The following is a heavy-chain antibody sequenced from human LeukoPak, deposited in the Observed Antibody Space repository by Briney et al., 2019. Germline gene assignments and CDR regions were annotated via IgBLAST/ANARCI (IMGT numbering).Heavy chain of an antibody. D-gene: IGHD3-3*01. CDR1: GYTFTSYY. V-gene: IGHV1-46*01. J-gene: IGHJ4*02. CDR2: INPSGGST. Sequence: ASVKVSCKASGYTFTSYYMRWVRQAPGQGLEWMGIINPSGGSTSYAQKFQGRVTITTDESTSTAYMELSSLRSEDTAVYYCAVGNYDFWSGQDYWGQGTLVTVSS. CDR3: AVGNYDFWSGQDY.